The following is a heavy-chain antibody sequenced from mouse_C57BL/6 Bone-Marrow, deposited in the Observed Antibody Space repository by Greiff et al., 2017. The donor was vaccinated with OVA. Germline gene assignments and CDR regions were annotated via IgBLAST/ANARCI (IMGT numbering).Heavy chain of an antibody. Sequence: VQLQESGAELARPGASVKLSCKASGYTFTSYGISWVKQRTGQGLEWSGEIYPRSGNTYYNEKFKGKATLTADKSSSTAYMELRSLTSEDSAVYFCARFFGYTGYFDVWGTGTTVTVSS. D-gene: IGHD2-2*01. CDR1: GYTFTSYG. CDR2: IYPRSGNT. J-gene: IGHJ1*03. V-gene: IGHV1-81*01. CDR3: ARFFGYTGYFDV.